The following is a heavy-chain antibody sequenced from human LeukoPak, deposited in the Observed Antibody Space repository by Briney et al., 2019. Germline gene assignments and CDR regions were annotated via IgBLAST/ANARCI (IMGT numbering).Heavy chain of an antibody. CDR3: ACGYSGYEYYFDY. D-gene: IGHD5-12*01. J-gene: IGHJ4*02. Sequence: SETPSLTCTVSGGSISSYYWSWIRQPPGKGLEWIGYIYYSGSTNYNPSLKSRVTISVDTSKNQFSLKLSSVTAADTAVYYCACGYSGYEYYFDYWGQGTLVTVSS. V-gene: IGHV4-59*01. CDR2: IYYSGST. CDR1: GGSISSYY.